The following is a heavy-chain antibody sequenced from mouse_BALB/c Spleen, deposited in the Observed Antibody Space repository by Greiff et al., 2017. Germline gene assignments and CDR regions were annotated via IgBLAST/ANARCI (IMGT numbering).Heavy chain of an antibody. CDR1: GYSITSDYA. J-gene: IGHJ3*01. CDR3: ALYDYDEDGFAY. Sequence: VQLQQSGPGLVKPSQSLSLTCTVTGYSITSDYAWNWIRQFPGNKLEWMGYISYSGSTSYNPSLKSRISITRDTSKNQFFLQLNSVTTEDTATYYCALYDYDEDGFAYWGQGTLVTVSA. CDR2: ISYSGST. D-gene: IGHD2-4*01. V-gene: IGHV3-2*02.